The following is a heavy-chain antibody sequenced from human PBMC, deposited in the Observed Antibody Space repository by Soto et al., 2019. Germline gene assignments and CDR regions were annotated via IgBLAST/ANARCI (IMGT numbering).Heavy chain of an antibody. CDR1: GFPFSSHW. CDR2: IKQDGSEK. CDR3: ARITSTGYFDS. D-gene: IGHD1-20*01. Sequence: EVQLVESGGGLVQPGGSLRLSCAASGFPFSSHWMTCVRQAPGKGLEWVAYIKQDGSEKYYVDSVMGRFTMSRDNTQSSLSLQMNTLRVEDSAVYYCARITSTGYFDSWGQGTLVTVSS. J-gene: IGHJ4*02. V-gene: IGHV3-7*05.